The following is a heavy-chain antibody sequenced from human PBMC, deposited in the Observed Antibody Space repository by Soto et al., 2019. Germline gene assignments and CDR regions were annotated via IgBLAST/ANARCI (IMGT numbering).Heavy chain of an antibody. D-gene: IGHD6-19*01. V-gene: IGHV1-8*01. CDR2: MNPNSGNT. J-gene: IGHJ4*02. CDR1: GYTFTSYD. CDR3: ASERSSGWYVDY. Sequence: QVQLVQSGAEVKKPGASVKVSCKATGYTFTSYDINWVRQATGQGLERMGWMNPNSGNTGYGQKFQGRVTLTKNTSIGTAYMELSSLRSEDTAVYYCASERSSGWYVDYWGQGTLVTVSS.